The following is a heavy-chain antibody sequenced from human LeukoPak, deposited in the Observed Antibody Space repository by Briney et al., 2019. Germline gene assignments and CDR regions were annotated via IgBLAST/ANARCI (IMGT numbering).Heavy chain of an antibody. CDR3: ARGASPSYSSGWYIRAMDY. D-gene: IGHD6-19*01. CDR2: ISSSGSTI. CDR1: GFTFSSYE. V-gene: IGHV3-48*03. Sequence: GGSLRLSCAASGFTFSSYEMNWVRQAPGKGLEWVSYISSSGSTIYYADSVKGRFTISRDNAKNSLYLQMNSLRAEDTAVYYCARGASPSYSSGWYIRAMDYWGQGTLVTVSS. J-gene: IGHJ4*02.